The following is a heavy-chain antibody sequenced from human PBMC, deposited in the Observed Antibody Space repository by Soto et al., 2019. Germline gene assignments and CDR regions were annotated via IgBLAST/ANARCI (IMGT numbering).Heavy chain of an antibody. CDR1: GGSFSGYY. D-gene: IGHD4-17*01. Sequence: PSETLSLTCAVYGGSFSGYYWSWIRQPPGKGLEWIGEINHSGSTNYNPSLKSRVTISVDTSKNQFSLKLSSVTAADTAVYYCARAPAGYGDYYYGMDVWGQGTTVTVSS. V-gene: IGHV4-34*01. J-gene: IGHJ6*02. CDR3: ARAPAGYGDYYYGMDV. CDR2: INHSGST.